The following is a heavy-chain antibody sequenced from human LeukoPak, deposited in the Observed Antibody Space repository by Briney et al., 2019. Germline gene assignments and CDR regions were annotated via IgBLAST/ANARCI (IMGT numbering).Heavy chain of an antibody. CDR3: ARELYYYDSSGYGI. J-gene: IGHJ4*02. CDR2: IWYDGSNK. Sequence: GGSLRLSCAASGFTFSSYCMHWVRQAPGKGLEWVAVIWYDGSNKYYAGSVKGRFTISRDNSKNTLYLQMNSLRAEDTAVYYCARELYYYDSSGYGIWGQGTLVTVSS. D-gene: IGHD3-22*01. V-gene: IGHV3-33*01. CDR1: GFTFSSYC.